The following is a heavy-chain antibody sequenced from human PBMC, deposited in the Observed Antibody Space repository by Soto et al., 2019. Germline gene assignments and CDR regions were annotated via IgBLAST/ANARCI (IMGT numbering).Heavy chain of an antibody. J-gene: IGHJ6*02. D-gene: IGHD6-13*01. Sequence: QVQLVQSGAEVKKPGSSVKVSCKASGGTFSSYAISWVRQAPGQGLEWMGGIIPIFGTANYAQKFQGRVTITADESTSTAYMELSSLRSEDTAVYYCAKATRAAAARKYYYYGMDVWGQGTTVTVSS. CDR3: AKATRAAAARKYYYYGMDV. CDR2: IIPIFGTA. CDR1: GGTFSSYA. V-gene: IGHV1-69*12.